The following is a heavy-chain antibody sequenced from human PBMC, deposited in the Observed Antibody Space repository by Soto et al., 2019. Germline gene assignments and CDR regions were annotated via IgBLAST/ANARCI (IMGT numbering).Heavy chain of an antibody. CDR3: VKDLGSVARYYFDY. D-gene: IGHD6-19*01. CDR2: ISWNSGSI. V-gene: IGHV3-9*01. CDR1: GFTFDDYA. Sequence: EVQLVESGGGLVQPGRSLRLSCAASGFTFDDYAMHWVRQAPGKGLEWVSGISWNSGSIGYADSVKGRFTISRDNAKNSLYLQMNSLRAEDTALYYCVKDLGSVARYYFDYWGQGTLVTVSS. J-gene: IGHJ4*02.